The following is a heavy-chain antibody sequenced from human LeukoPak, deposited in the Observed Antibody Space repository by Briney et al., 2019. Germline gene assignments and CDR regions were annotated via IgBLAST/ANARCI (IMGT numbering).Heavy chain of an antibody. CDR1: GGSMSSYH. CDR2: IYHSGNT. J-gene: IGHJ2*01. CDR3: ARGGTAVAFYWYFDL. V-gene: IGHV4-59*01. D-gene: IGHD4-23*01. Sequence: SETLSLTCTVPGGSMSSYHWSWIRQPPGKGLEWIGYIYHSGNTNYNPSLKSRVTISVDTSKNQFSLKLSSVTAADTALYYCARGGTAVAFYWYFDLWGRGTLVTVSS.